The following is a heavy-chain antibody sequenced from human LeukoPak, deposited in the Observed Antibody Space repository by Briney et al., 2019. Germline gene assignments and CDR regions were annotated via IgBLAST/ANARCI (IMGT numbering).Heavy chain of an antibody. CDR2: IRHDGSDK. D-gene: IGHD3-22*01. CDR1: GFTFSRNG. Sequence: GGSLRLSCAASGFTFSRNGIHWVHQAPGKGLEWVAFIRHDGSDKYYADSVKGRFTISRDNFKNTVYLQMNSLRAEDTAVYYCAKCDSTGYYSVELVDYWGQGTLVTVSS. CDR3: AKCDSTGYYSVELVDY. J-gene: IGHJ4*02. V-gene: IGHV3-30*02.